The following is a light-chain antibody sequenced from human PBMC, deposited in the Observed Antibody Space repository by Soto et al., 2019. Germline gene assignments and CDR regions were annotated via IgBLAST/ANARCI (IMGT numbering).Light chain of an antibody. J-gene: IGKJ5*01. V-gene: IGKV3-20*01. Sequence: EIVLTQSPGTLSLSPCERATLSCSAIQSVSSSYLAWYQQKPGRAPRLLIYGASSRATGIPDRFSGSGSGTEFTLTISSLQSEDFAVYYCQQYTNWPPNTFGQGTRLEIK. CDR2: GAS. CDR3: QQYTNWPPNT. CDR1: QSVSSSY.